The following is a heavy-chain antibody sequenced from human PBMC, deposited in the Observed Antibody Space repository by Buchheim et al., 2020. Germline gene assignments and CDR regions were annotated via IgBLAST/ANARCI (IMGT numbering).Heavy chain of an antibody. Sequence: EVQLVESGGGLVQPGGSLRLSCAASGFTFSSYWMSWVRQAPGKGLEWVANIKQDGSAKYYVDSVKGRFTISRDNAKNSLYLQMNSLRAEDTAVYYCALRYYDSSGYYPLYWYFDLWGRGTL. J-gene: IGHJ2*01. CDR1: GFTFSSYW. CDR3: ALRYYDSSGYYPLYWYFDL. V-gene: IGHV3-7*01. D-gene: IGHD3-22*01. CDR2: IKQDGSAK.